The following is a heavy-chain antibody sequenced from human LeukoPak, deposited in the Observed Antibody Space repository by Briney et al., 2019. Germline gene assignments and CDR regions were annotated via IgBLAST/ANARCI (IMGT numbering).Heavy chain of an antibody. J-gene: IGHJ5*02. CDR2: ISAYNGNT. CDR3: ARAPMIVDWFDP. CDR1: GYTFTSYG. V-gene: IGHV1-18*01. D-gene: IGHD3-22*01. Sequence: ASVKVSCKASGYTFTSYGISWVRQAPGQGLEWMGWISAYNGNTNYAQKLQGRVTMTTDTSTSTAYMELRSLRSDDTVVYYCARAPMIVDWFDPWGQGTLVTVSS.